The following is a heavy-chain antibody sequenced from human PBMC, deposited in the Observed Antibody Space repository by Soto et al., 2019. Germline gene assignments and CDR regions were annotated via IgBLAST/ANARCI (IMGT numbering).Heavy chain of an antibody. CDR1: GYDFTNYW. CDR2: IYPGDSDI. CDR3: ARFRAPRRQLISMSFHL. V-gene: IGHV5-51*01. Sequence: GESLKISCKASGYDFTNYWIAWVRQTPGRGLEWMGMIYPGDSDIRYNPSFRGRVTISADKSIASAFVQWGSLKASDSAIYYCARFRAPRRQLISMSFHLWGLGTLVTVSS. D-gene: IGHD6-13*01. J-gene: IGHJ4*03.